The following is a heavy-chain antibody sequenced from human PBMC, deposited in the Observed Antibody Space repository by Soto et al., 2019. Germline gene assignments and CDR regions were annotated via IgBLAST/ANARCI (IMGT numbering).Heavy chain of an antibody. CDR1: GYTFTSYD. CDR3: VREMGVPAAPYDFWSGYYTGFDY. V-gene: IGHV1-8*01. Sequence: ASVKVSCKASGYTFTSYDINWVRQATGQGLEWMGWMNPNSGNTGYAQKFQGRVTMTRNTSISTAYMELSSLRSEDTAVYYCVREMGVPAAPYDFWSGYYTGFDYWGQGTLVTVS. J-gene: IGHJ4*02. CDR2: MNPNSGNT. D-gene: IGHD3-3*01.